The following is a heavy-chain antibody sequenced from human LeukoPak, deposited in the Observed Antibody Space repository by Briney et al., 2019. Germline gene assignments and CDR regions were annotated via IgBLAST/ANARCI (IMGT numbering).Heavy chain of an antibody. CDR3: ARTEYGSGSLPLIDY. J-gene: IGHJ4*02. CDR2: ISSSSSYI. V-gene: IGHV3-21*01. CDR1: GFTFSSYS. Sequence: GGSLRLSCAASGFTFSSYSMNWVRQAPGKGLEWVSSISSSSSYIYYADSVKGRFTISRDNAKNSLYLQMNSLRAEDTAVYYCARTEYGSGSLPLIDYLGQGTLVTVSS. D-gene: IGHD3-10*01.